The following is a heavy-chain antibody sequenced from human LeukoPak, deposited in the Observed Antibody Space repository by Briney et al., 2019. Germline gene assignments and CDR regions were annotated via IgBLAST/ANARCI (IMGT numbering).Heavy chain of an antibody. CDR1: GGSISSYY. Sequence: PSETLSLTCTVSGGSISSYYWSWIRQPPGKGLEWIGYIYYSGSTNYNPSLKSRVTISVDTSKNQFSLKLSSVTAADTAVYYCAREYIVATTSYFDYWGQGTLVTVSS. D-gene: IGHD5-12*01. J-gene: IGHJ4*02. CDR3: AREYIVATTSYFDY. V-gene: IGHV4-59*12. CDR2: IYYSGST.